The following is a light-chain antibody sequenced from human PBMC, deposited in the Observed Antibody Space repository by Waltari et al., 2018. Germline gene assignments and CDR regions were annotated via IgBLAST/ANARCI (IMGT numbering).Light chain of an antibody. Sequence: CRASQSISRTLFWNQKKPGHAPRLLIYAASTRSTGIPDRFSGSGSGTDFSLTISRLEPEDFAVYYCQHYLRLPVTFGQGTKVEIK. CDR2: AAS. J-gene: IGKJ1*01. CDR1: QSISRTL. V-gene: IGKV3-20*01. CDR3: QHYLRLPVT.